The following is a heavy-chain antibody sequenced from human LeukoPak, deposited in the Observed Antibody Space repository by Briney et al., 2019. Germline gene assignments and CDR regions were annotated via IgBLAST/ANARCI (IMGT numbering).Heavy chain of an antibody. D-gene: IGHD6-19*01. CDR3: ARETSLTGFASGLGFNY. CDR1: GASISNWH. V-gene: IGHV4-59*01. J-gene: IGHJ4*02. CDR2: IYGSGNT. Sequence: SETLSLTCTVSGASISNWHWSWIRQPPGKGLEWIGYIYGSGNTNYNPSLKSRVTMSIDTSKNQFSLKLTSVTAADTATYYCARETSLTGFASGLGFNYWGQGILVTVSS.